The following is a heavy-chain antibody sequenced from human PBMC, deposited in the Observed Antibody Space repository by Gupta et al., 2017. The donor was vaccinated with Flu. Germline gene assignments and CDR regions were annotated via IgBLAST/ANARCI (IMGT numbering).Heavy chain of an antibody. J-gene: IGHJ3*02. CDR3: AKDLDIVATTTGLDI. CDR2: ISYSGGSA. V-gene: IGHV3-23*01. D-gene: IGHD5-12*01. Sequence: EVQLLESGGGSVQPGGSLRLSCADSGFTFRNYVLAWVRQAPGKGLGWVSGISYSGGSAYYADSVKGRFTISRDNSKNTVDLQMNSLRADDTAVYFCAKDLDIVATTTGLDIWGQGTLVSVSS. CDR1: GFTFRNYV.